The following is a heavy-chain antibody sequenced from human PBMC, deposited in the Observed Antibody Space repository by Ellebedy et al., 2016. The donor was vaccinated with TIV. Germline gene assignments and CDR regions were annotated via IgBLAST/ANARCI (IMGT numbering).Heavy chain of an antibody. CDR1: GGSISSSSYY. J-gene: IGHJ6*02. D-gene: IGHD3-9*01. Sequence: MPSETLSLTCTVSGGSISSSSYYWSWIRQPPGKGLEWIGRIYYNGSTYYNPSLKSRVTISVDTSKNQFSLKLNSVSAADTAVYYCAREMGYDTLTGNYGMDVWGQGTTVTVSS. V-gene: IGHV4-39*07. CDR3: AREMGYDTLTGNYGMDV. CDR2: IYYNGST.